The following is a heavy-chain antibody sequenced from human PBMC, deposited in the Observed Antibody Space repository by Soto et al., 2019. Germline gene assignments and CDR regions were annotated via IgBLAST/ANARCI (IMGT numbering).Heavy chain of an antibody. CDR2: IYYSGST. CDR1: GGSISSYY. J-gene: IGHJ4*02. V-gene: IGHV4-59*01. CDR3: ARDSEGYSYGLNYFDY. Sequence: QVQLQESGPGLVKPSETLSLTCTVSGGSISSYYWSWIRQPPGKGLEWIGYIYYSGSTNYNPSLKSRVTISVDTSKNQFSLKLSSVTAADTAVYYCARDSEGYSYGLNYFDYWGQGTLVTVSS. D-gene: IGHD5-18*01.